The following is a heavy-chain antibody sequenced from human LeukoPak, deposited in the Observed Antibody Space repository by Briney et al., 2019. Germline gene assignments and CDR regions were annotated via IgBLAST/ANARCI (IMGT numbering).Heavy chain of an antibody. D-gene: IGHD4-17*01. J-gene: IGHJ4*02. CDR1: GYTFTSYG. CDR3: ARDAVYGDYDY. V-gene: IGHV1-18*01. CDR2: ISGYNGNT. Sequence: ASVKVSCKASGYTFTSYGISWVRQAPGQGLEWMGWISGYNGNTKYAQKFQGRVTITTDTSTNTVDMDLRSLRSDDTAVYYCARDAVYGDYDYWGQGTLVTVSS.